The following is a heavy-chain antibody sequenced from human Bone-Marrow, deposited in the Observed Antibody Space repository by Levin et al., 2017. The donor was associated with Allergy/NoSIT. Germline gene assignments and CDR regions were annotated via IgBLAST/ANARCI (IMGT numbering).Heavy chain of an antibody. CDR1: GESFDGFY. CDR3: ARALRGLRDFDF. CDR2: IDHTGNS. J-gene: IGHJ3*01. V-gene: IGHV4-34*01. D-gene: IGHD6-25*01. Sequence: SQTLSLTCAAYGESFDGFYWTWIRQAPGKGLEWIGQIDHTGNSKFHPSLTARVTISVDAPKKQFSLRLRSVTAADTGLYFCARALRGLRDFDFWGQGTSVTVSS.